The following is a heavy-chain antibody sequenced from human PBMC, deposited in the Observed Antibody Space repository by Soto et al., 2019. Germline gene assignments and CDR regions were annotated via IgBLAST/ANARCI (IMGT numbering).Heavy chain of an antibody. D-gene: IGHD4-4*01. Sequence: ASVKVGRKASGYGFTGYYMKWVRQAPGQGLEWMGWINPNSGGTNYAQKFQGRVTMTRDTSISTAYMELSRLRSDDTAVYYCARVSSRGTVNYFDYWGQGTLVTVSS. CDR1: GYGFTGYY. CDR2: INPNSGGT. V-gene: IGHV1-2*02. CDR3: ARVSSRGTVNYFDY. J-gene: IGHJ4*02.